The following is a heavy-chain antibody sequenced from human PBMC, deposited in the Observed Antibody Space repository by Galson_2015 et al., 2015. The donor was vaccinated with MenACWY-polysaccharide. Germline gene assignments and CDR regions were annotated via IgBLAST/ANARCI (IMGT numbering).Heavy chain of an antibody. CDR2: INPNSGAT. V-gene: IGHV1-2*02. CDR1: GYMFTGYY. CDR3: ARDPMRVVFSREGNWFDP. Sequence: QSGAEVKKPGESLIISCKASGYMFTGYYLHWVRQAPGQGLEWRGWINPNSGATKYAQKFQGRVTMTRDTSISTAYMELSRLRSDDTAVYYCARDPMRVVFSREGNWFDPWGQGTLVTVSS. J-gene: IGHJ5*02. D-gene: IGHD3-22*01.